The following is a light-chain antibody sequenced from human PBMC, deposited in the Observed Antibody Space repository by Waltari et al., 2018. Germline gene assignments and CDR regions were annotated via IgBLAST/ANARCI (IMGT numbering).Light chain of an antibody. J-gene: IGKJ2*01. CDR3: QQYASYPLA. Sequence: DIQMTQSPSTLSASIGDRVTIPCRASQSISSSLAWYQQKPGAAPKLLIYKSSSLESGVPSRFSGSGSGTEFSLTISSLQPDDFATYYCQQYASYPLAFGQGTKVDI. CDR2: KSS. CDR1: QSISSS. V-gene: IGKV1-5*03.